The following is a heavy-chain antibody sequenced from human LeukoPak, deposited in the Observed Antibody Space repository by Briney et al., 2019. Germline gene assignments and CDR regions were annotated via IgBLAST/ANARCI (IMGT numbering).Heavy chain of an antibody. D-gene: IGHD3-22*01. Sequence: GGSLRLSCAASGXTFRSYWMHWVRQAPGEGRVWVSRINSDGSSTSYADSVKGRFTISRDNAKNTLYLQMNSLRAEDTAVYYCARVYYDSSGYPFDYWGQGTLVTVSS. J-gene: IGHJ4*02. CDR1: GXTFRSYW. CDR3: ARVYYDSSGYPFDY. V-gene: IGHV3-74*01. CDR2: INSDGSST.